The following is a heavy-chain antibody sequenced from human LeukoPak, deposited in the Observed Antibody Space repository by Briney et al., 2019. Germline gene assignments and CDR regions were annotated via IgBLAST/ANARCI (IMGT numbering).Heavy chain of an antibody. Sequence: GGSLRLSCAASGFTFSTYWMNWVRQAPGKRLEWVAYIREDGSHENYVDSVKGRFTISRDNAKNSLSLQLNSLRAEDTAVYFCARGGTWGSFDYWGRGTLVTVSS. V-gene: IGHV3-7*01. CDR1: GFTFSTYW. D-gene: IGHD3-16*01. J-gene: IGHJ4*02. CDR2: IREDGSHE. CDR3: ARGGTWGSFDY.